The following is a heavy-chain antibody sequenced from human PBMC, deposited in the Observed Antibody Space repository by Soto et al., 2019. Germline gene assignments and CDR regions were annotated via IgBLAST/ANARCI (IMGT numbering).Heavy chain of an antibody. CDR2: ISYDGSNK. V-gene: IGHV3-30-3*01. D-gene: IGHD7-27*01. CDR3: ARPNRHYYYYGMDV. CDR1: GSTFSSYA. J-gene: IGHJ6*02. Sequence: GGSLRLSCAASGSTFSSYAMHWVRQAPGKGLEWVAVISYDGSNKYYADSVKGRFTISRDNSKNTLYLQMNSLRAEDTAVYYCARPNRHYYYYGMDVWGQGTTVTV.